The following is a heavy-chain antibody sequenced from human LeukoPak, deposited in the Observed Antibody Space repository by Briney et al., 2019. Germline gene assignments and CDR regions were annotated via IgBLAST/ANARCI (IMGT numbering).Heavy chain of an antibody. Sequence: SETLSLTCTVSGGSISSYYWSWIRQPPGKGLEWIGYIYYSGSTNYNPSLKTRVTISVDTSKNQFSLKLSSVTAADTAVYYCARVYYGSGSPPYFDYWGQGTLVTVSS. CDR2: IYYSGST. V-gene: IGHV4-59*01. J-gene: IGHJ4*02. CDR3: ARVYYGSGSPPYFDY. D-gene: IGHD3-10*01. CDR1: GGSISSYY.